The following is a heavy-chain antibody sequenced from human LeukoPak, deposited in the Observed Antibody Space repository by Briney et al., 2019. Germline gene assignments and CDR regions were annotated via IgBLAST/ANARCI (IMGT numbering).Heavy chain of an antibody. Sequence: GGSLRLSCAASGFTVSSNYMSWVRQAPGKGLEWVSVIYSGGSTYYADSVKGRFTISRHNSKNTLYLQINSLRAEDTAVYYCARMGYNWNYHYYYGMDVWGQGTTVTVSS. CDR1: GFTVSSNY. V-gene: IGHV3-53*04. D-gene: IGHD1-7*01. J-gene: IGHJ6*02. CDR2: IYSGGST. CDR3: ARMGYNWNYHYYYGMDV.